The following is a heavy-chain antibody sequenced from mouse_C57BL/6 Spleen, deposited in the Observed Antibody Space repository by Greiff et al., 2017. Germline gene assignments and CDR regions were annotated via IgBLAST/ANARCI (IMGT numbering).Heavy chain of an antibody. J-gene: IGHJ2*01. CDR3: ARSPFNWDFDY. V-gene: IGHV1-64*01. CDR1: GYTFTSYC. D-gene: IGHD4-1*02. Sequence: QVQLQQPGAELVKPGASVKLSCKASGYTFTSYCMHWVKQRPGQGLEWIGMIHPNSGSTNYTEQFKSKATLTVDKSSSTAYMQLSSLTSEDSAVYYCARSPFNWDFDYWGQGTTLTVSS. CDR2: IHPNSGST.